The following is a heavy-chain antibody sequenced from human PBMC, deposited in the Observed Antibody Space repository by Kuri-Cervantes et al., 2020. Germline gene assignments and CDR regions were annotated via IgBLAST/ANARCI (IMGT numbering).Heavy chain of an antibody. D-gene: IGHD1-1*01. Sequence: ASVKVSCKASGYTFTSYHMHWVRQAPGQGLEWMGKINPNGDRTNYAQKFQGRVTMTRDTSTSTAYMELSSLRSEDTAVYYCARGLEATNDDYWGQGTLVTVSS. CDR1: GYTFTSYH. J-gene: IGHJ4*02. CDR3: ARGLEATNDDY. V-gene: IGHV1-46*01. CDR2: INPNGDRT.